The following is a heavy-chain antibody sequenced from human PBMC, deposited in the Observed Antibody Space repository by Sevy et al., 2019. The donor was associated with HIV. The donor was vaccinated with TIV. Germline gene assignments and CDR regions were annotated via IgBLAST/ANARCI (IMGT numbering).Heavy chain of an antibody. V-gene: IGHV3-21*01. D-gene: IGHD3-3*01. CDR3: TRDKTILEGRYGMDV. J-gene: IGHJ6*02. CDR2: IFSSISWI. CDR1: GFIFNDYN. Sequence: GGSLRLSCAASGFIFNDYNMNWVRQAPGKGLEWVSFIFSSISWIYYADSVKGRFTISRDNTKNSLYLQMNSLRAEDTAVYYCTRDKTILEGRYGMDVWGQGTTVTVSS.